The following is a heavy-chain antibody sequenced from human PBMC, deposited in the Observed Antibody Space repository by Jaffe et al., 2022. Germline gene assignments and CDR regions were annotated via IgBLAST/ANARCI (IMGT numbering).Heavy chain of an antibody. Sequence: QVQLQESGPGLVKPSETLSLTCTVSGGSISSYYWSWIRQPPGKGLEWIGYIYYSGSTNYNPSLKSRVTISVDTSKNQFSLKLSSVTAADTAVYYCARSCSSTSCYPHYYYYYYYMDVWGKGTTVTVSS. CDR3: ARSCSSTSCYPHYYYYYYYMDV. J-gene: IGHJ6*03. CDR2: IYYSGST. V-gene: IGHV4-59*01. D-gene: IGHD2-2*01. CDR1: GGSISSYY.